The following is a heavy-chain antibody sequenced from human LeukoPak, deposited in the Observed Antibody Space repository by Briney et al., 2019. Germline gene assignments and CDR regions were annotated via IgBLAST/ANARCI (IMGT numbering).Heavy chain of an antibody. CDR2: IIPIFGTA. V-gene: IGHV1-69*13. CDR1: GGTFSSYA. J-gene: IGHJ3*02. Sequence: GASVKVSCKASGGTFSSYAISWVRQAPGQGLEWMGGIIPIFGTANYAQKFQGRVTITADESTSTAYMELSSLRSEDTAVYYCARESLPLRAFDISGQGTIVTVSS. CDR3: ARESLPLRAFDI.